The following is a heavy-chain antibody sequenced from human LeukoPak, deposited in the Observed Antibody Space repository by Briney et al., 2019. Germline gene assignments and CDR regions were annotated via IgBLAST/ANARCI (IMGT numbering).Heavy chain of an antibody. V-gene: IGHV4-59*01. CDR2: IYYSGST. CDR1: GGSISSYY. J-gene: IGHJ4*02. D-gene: IGHD6-13*01. CDR3: ARSRRGSSSWYDY. Sequence: SETLSLTCTVSGGSISSYYWSWIRQPPGKGLEWIGYIYYSGSTNYNPSLKSRVTISVDTSKNQFSLKLSSVTAADTAVYYCARSRRGSSSWYDYWGQGTLVTVSS.